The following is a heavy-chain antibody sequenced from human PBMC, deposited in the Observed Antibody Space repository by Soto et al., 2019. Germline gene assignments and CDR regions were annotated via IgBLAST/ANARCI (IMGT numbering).Heavy chain of an antibody. CDR2: IKQDGSQK. Sequence: GGSLRLSCAPSGFTFSLYWMSWVRQAPGKGLEWVANIKQDGSQKYYVDSVKGRFTISRDNAKNSVYLQMNSLRAEDAAVYYCARIGYSSSSFDYWGQGALVTVSS. D-gene: IGHD6-6*01. CDR1: GFTFSLYW. J-gene: IGHJ4*02. V-gene: IGHV3-7*01. CDR3: ARIGYSSSSFDY.